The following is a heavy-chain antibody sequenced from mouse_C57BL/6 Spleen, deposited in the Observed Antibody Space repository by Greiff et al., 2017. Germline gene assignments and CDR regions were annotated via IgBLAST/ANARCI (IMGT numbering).Heavy chain of an antibody. CDR3: ARYGSSPRYFDG. J-gene: IGHJ1*03. CDR2: ICPGSGST. D-gene: IGHD1-1*01. CDR1: GYTFTSYW. Sequence: QVQLQQPGAELVKPGASVKLSCTASGYTFTSYWITWVKQRPGQGLEWLGDICPGSGSTNYNEKFKSKATLTVDTTSSPAYMQLSSLTSEDSAVYYCARYGSSPRYFDGWGTGTTVTVSS. V-gene: IGHV1-55*01.